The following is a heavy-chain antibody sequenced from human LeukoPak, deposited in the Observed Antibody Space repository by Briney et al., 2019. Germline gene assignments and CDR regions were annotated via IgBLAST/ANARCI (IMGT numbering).Heavy chain of an antibody. CDR2: ISYDGGSK. V-gene: IGHV3-30-3*01. D-gene: IGHD5-18*01. J-gene: IGHJ4*02. CDR3: ARSVDTAMDPFDC. Sequence: GGSLRLSCAASGFTFSSYAMHWVRQAPGKGLEWVAVISYDGGSKYYADSVKGRFTISRDNSKNTLYLQMNSLRAEDTAVYYCARSVDTAMDPFDCWGQGTLVTVSS. CDR1: GFTFSSYA.